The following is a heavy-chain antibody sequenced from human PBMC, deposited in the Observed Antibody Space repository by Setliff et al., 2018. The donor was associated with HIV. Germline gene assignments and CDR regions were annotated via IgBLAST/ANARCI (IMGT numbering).Heavy chain of an antibody. CDR2: IDPRGGST. D-gene: IGHD5-12*01. CDR1: GYIFTNYY. J-gene: IGHJ3*02. CDR3: ARGGYSGFVVDSFDI. V-gene: IGHV1-46*01. Sequence: ASVKVSCKTSGYIFTNYYIHWVRQAPGQGLEWMGIIDPRGGSTRSALNSQDRVTLTRDTSAGTVYMDLSHLRSDDTAIYYCARGGYSGFVVDSFDIWGHGTMVTVSS.